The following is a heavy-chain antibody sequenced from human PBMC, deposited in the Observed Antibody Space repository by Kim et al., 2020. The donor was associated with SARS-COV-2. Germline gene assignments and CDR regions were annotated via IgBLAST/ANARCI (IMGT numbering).Heavy chain of an antibody. CDR3: ASLYGSGSYYSLYYYYGMDV. J-gene: IGHJ6*02. D-gene: IGHD3-10*01. V-gene: IGHV3-30*07. Sequence: FTISRDNSKNTLYLQMNSLRAEDTAVYYCASLYGSGSYYSLYYYYGMDVWGQGTTVTVSS.